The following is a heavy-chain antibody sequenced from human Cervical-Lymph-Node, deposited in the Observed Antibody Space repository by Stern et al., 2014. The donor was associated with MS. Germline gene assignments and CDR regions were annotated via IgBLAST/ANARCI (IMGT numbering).Heavy chain of an antibody. J-gene: IGHJ4*02. Sequence: EVQLVESGAELIRPGESLKISCKGSGYKFSIYWIAWVRQMPGKGLEWMGIIYPGDSETSYSPSFQARVTLSADKSTSTAYLQWSSLNASDTAMYFCARQTTAWASDVWGQGTLVTVSS. CDR2: IYPGDSET. CDR1: GYKFSIYW. V-gene: IGHV5-51*01. D-gene: IGHD1-14*01. CDR3: ARQTTAWASDV.